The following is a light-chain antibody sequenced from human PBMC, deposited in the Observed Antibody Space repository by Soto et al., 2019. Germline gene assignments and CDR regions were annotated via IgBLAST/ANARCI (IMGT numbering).Light chain of an antibody. CDR3: LQDYSYPAT. J-gene: IGKJ3*01. Sequence: DIQMTQSPSSLSASVGDRVTITCRASQSISSYLNWYQQKPGKAPKLLIYAASSLQSGVPSRFSGSGSGTDFTLNINSLQPEDFATYYCLQDYSYPATFGAGTKVDIK. CDR1: QSISSY. CDR2: AAS. V-gene: IGKV1-39*01.